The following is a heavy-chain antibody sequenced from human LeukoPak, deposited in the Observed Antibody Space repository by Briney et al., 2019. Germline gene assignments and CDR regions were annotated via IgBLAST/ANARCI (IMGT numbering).Heavy chain of an antibody. CDR3: ARRTPYNWFDP. Sequence: SETLSLTCTVSGGSISSGGYYWSWIRQHPGKGLEWIGYIYYSGSTYYNPSLKSRVTISVDTSKNQFSLKLSSVTAADTAVYYSARRTPYNWFDPWGQGTLVTVSS. V-gene: IGHV4-31*03. CDR1: GGSISSGGYY. D-gene: IGHD2-15*01. J-gene: IGHJ5*02. CDR2: IYYSGST.